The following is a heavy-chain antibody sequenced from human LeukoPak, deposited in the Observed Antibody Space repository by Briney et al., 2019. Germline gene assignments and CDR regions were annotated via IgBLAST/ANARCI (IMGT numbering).Heavy chain of an antibody. D-gene: IGHD2-15*01. V-gene: IGHV3-7*01. Sequence: GGSLRLPCAASGFTFSSYWMSWVRQAPGKGLEWVANIKQDGSEKYYVDSVKGRFTISRDNAKNSLYLQMNSLRAEDTAVYYCARWGGPRSFDIWGQGTMVTVSS. CDR3: ARWGGPRSFDI. CDR1: GFTFSSYW. J-gene: IGHJ3*02. CDR2: IKQDGSEK.